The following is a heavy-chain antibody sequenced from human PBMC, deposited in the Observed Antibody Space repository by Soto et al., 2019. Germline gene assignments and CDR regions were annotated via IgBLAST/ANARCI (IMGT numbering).Heavy chain of an antibody. Sequence: GESLKISCKGSGYSFTSYWIGWVRQMPGKGLEWMGIIYPGDSDTRYSPSFQGQVTISADKSISTAYLQWSSLKASDTAMYYCARQASDFWSGANWFDPWGQGTLVTVAS. CDR3: ARQASDFWSGANWFDP. V-gene: IGHV5-51*01. J-gene: IGHJ5*02. CDR1: GYSFTSYW. D-gene: IGHD3-3*01. CDR2: IYPGDSDT.